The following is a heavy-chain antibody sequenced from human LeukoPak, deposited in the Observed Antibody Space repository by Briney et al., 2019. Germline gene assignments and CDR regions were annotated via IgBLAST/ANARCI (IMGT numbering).Heavy chain of an antibody. CDR1: GFTVSSNY. Sequence: AGGSLRLSCAASGFTVSSNYMSWVRQAPGKGLEWVSVIYSGGSTYYADSVKGRFTISRDNSKNTLYLQMNSLRAEDTAVYYCARGKYYDFWSGYYDYCGQGTLVTVSS. CDR2: IYSGGST. J-gene: IGHJ4*02. CDR3: ARGKYYDFWSGYYDY. D-gene: IGHD3-3*01. V-gene: IGHV3-53*01.